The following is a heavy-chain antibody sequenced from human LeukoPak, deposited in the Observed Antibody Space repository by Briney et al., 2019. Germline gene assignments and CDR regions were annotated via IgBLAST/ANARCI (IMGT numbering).Heavy chain of an antibody. CDR2: INPNSGGT. CDR1: GYTFTCYY. Sequence: ASVKVSCKASGYTFTCYYMHWVRQAPGQGVEWMGWINPNSGGTNYAQKFQGRVTMTRDTSISTAYMELSRLRSDDTAVYYCARDGGYYGSGSYKYWGQGTLVTVSS. V-gene: IGHV1-2*02. J-gene: IGHJ4*02. D-gene: IGHD3-10*01. CDR3: ARDGGYYGSGSYKY.